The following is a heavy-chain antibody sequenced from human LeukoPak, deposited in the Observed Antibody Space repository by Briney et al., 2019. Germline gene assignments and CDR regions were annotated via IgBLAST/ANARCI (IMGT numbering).Heavy chain of an antibody. CDR2: ISSSGSTI. J-gene: IGHJ4*02. Sequence: GGSLRLSCAASGFTFSDYYMSWIRQAPGKGLEWVSYISSSGSTIYYADSVKGRFTISRDNAKNSLYLQMNSLRAEDTAVYYCAKVAGITMVRGGRFDYFDYWGQGTLVTVSS. V-gene: IGHV3-11*01. D-gene: IGHD3-10*01. CDR1: GFTFSDYY. CDR3: AKVAGITMVRGGRFDYFDY.